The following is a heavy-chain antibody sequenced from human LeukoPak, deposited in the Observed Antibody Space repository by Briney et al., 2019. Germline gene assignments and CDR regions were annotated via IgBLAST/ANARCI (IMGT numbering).Heavy chain of an antibody. CDR1: GGSISSGGYY. D-gene: IGHD5-18*01. CDR3: AREVQLWAPDY. V-gene: IGHV4-31*03. Sequence: PSETLSLTCTVSGGSISSGGYYWSWIRQHPGKGLEWIGYIYYSGSIYYNPSLKSRVTISVDTSKNQFSLKLSSVTAADTAVYYCAREVQLWAPDYWGQGTLVIVSS. CDR2: IYYSGSI. J-gene: IGHJ4*02.